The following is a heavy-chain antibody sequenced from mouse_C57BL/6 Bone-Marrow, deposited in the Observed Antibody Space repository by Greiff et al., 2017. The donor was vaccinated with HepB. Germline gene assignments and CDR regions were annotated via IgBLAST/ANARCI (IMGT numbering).Heavy chain of an antibody. J-gene: IGHJ3*01. D-gene: IGHD1-1*01. CDR1: GYTFTSYG. Sequence: VQLQQSGAELVRPGASVKLSCKASGYTFTSYGISWVKQRTGQGLEWIGEIYPRSGNTYYNEKFKGKAKLTADKSPSKAYMQLRSLTSEDSAVYFCARRDNYGGFAYWGQVALGTVSA. V-gene: IGHV1-81*01. CDR2: IYPRSGNT. CDR3: ARRDNYGGFAY.